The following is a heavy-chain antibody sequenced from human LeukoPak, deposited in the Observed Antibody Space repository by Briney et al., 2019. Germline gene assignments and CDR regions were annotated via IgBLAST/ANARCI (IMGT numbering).Heavy chain of an antibody. CDR2: VYTSGST. J-gene: IGHJ4*02. CDR3: ARDPFVRGVWLELPN. D-gene: IGHD3-10*02. Sequence: SQTLSLTCTVSGGSISSGSYYWSWTRQPAGEGLEWIGRVYTSGSTNYNPSLKSRVTISVDTSKNQFSLKLSSVTAAGTAVYYCARDPFVRGVWLELPNWGQGTLVTVSS. CDR1: GGSISSGSYY. V-gene: IGHV4-61*02.